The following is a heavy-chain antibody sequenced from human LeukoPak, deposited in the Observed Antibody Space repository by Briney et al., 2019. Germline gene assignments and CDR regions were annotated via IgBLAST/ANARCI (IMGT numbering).Heavy chain of an antibody. Sequence: SETLSLTCTVSGGSISSYYWSWIRQPPGKGLEWIGYIYYSGSTNYNPSLKSRVTISVDTSKNQFSLKLSSVTAADTAVYYCARARALRGYCSGGSCFGDAFDIWGQGTMVTVSS. V-gene: IGHV4-59*01. CDR2: IYYSGST. J-gene: IGHJ3*02. CDR1: GGSISSYY. D-gene: IGHD2-15*01. CDR3: ARARALRGYCSGGSCFGDAFDI.